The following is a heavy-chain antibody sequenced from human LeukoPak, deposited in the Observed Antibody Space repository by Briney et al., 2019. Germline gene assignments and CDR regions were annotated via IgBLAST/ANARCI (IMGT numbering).Heavy chain of an antibody. CDR2: IYYSGST. V-gene: IGHV4-59*01. CDR1: GGSISSYY. CDR3: ARGVVPAAMVFAFDI. D-gene: IGHD2-2*01. J-gene: IGHJ3*02. Sequence: LETLSLTCTVSGGSISSYYWSWIRQPPGKGLEWIGYIYYSGSTNYNPSLKSRVTISIDPSKNQFSLKLSSVTAADTAVYYCARGVVPAAMVFAFDIWGQGTMVTVSS.